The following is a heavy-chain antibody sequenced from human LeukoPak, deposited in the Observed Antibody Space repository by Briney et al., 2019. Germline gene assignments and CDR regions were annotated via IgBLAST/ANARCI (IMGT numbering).Heavy chain of an antibody. J-gene: IGHJ2*01. V-gene: IGHV4-34*01. CDR1: GGSFSGYY. CDR3: ARGILGYYYFDL. CDR2: IHHRGAT. D-gene: IGHD3-22*01. Sequence: PSETLSLTCVVSGGSFSGYYWSWIRQAPGKGLEWIGEIHHRGATNYKPSLRSRVTLSGDTSKNQFSLTLTSVTAADTAVYYCARGILGYYYFDLWGRGTLVTVSS.